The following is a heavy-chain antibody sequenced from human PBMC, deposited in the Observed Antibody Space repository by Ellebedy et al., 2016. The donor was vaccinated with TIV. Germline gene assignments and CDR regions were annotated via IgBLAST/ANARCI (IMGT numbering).Heavy chain of an antibody. J-gene: IGHJ6*02. CDR2: IYNSGHT. D-gene: IGHD2-2*01. V-gene: IGHV3-66*01. CDR3: ATETPAPTSYYYHYGMDV. Sequence: PGGSLRLSCAASGLTVSRNYMSWVRQAPGKGLEWVSVIYNSGHTYYADSVKGRFTISRDNSKNTLYLQMNSLRDDDLAVYYCATETPAPTSYYYHYGMDVWGQGTTVIVSS. CDR1: GLTVSRNY.